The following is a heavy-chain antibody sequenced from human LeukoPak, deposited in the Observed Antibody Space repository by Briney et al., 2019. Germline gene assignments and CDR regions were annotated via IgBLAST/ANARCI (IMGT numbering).Heavy chain of an antibody. J-gene: IGHJ4*02. D-gene: IGHD6-19*01. CDR2: ISSSGSTI. V-gene: IGHV3-11*01. CDR3: ARDQHGSGWFYYFDY. CDR1: GFTFSDYY. Sequence: GVSLRLSCAASGFTFSDYYMSWIRQAPGKGLEWVSYISSSGSTIYYADSVKGRFTISRDNAKNSLYLQMNSLRAEDTAVYYCARDQHGSGWFYYFDYWGQGTLVTVSS.